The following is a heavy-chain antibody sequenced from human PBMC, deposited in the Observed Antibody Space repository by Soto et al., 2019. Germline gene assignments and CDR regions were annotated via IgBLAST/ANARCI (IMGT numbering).Heavy chain of an antibody. CDR2: IWYDGSNK. CDR1: GFTFSSYG. CDR3: ARGDYYGSGSYFDYYYYMDV. D-gene: IGHD3-10*01. J-gene: IGHJ6*03. V-gene: IGHV3-33*01. Sequence: GGSLRLSCAASGFTFSSYGMHWVRQAPGKGLEWVAVIWYDGSNKYYADSVKGRFTISRDNSKNTLYLQMNSLRAEDTAVYYCARGDYYGSGSYFDYYYYMDVWGKGTTVTVSS.